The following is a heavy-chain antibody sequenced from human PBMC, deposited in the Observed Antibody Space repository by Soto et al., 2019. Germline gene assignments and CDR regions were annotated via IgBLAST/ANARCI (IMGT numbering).Heavy chain of an antibody. D-gene: IGHD6-13*01. V-gene: IGHV3-30*18. CDR2: ISYDGSNK. CDR1: GFTFSSYG. Sequence: GGSLRLSCAASGFTFSSYGMHWVRQAPGKGLEWVAVISYDGSNKYYADSVKGRFTISRDNSKNTLYLQMNSLRAEDTAVYYCAKDAGYSSSWYECWGQGT. CDR3: AKDAGYSSSWYEC. J-gene: IGHJ4*02.